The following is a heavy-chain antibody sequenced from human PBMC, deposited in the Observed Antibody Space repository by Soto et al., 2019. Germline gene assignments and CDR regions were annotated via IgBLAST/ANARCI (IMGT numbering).Heavy chain of an antibody. Sequence: GGSLRLSCAASGFTFSSYSMNWVRQAPGKGLEWVSDISSSSSTIYYADSVKGRFTISRDNAKNSLYLQMNSLRAEDTAVYYCARDLNLGSFDYWGQGTLVTVSS. V-gene: IGHV3-48*01. CDR1: GFTFSSYS. CDR2: ISSSSSTI. J-gene: IGHJ4*02. CDR3: ARDLNLGSFDY.